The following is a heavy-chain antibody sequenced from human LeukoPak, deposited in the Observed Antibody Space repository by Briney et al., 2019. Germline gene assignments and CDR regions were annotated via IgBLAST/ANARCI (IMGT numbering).Heavy chain of an antibody. CDR3: ARDAAPPYCGGDCYSWAFDI. Sequence: GGSLRLSCAASGFTFSSYAMHWVRQAPGKGLEWVAVISYVGSNKYYADSVKGRFTISRDNSKNTLYLQMNSLRAEDTAVYYCARDAAPPYCGGDCYSWAFDIWSQGTMVTVSS. CDR1: GFTFSSYA. V-gene: IGHV3-30*04. CDR2: ISYVGSNK. D-gene: IGHD2-21*02. J-gene: IGHJ3*02.